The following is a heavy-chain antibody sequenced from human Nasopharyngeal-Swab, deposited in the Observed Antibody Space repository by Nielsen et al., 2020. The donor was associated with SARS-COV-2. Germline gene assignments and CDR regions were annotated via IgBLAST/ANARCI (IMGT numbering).Heavy chain of an antibody. CDR3: VREFEATGATYLDY. Sequence: GESPKISCAASVFAFSDYSMDWVRQAPGKGLEWVSYITSSSSTRYYADSVKGRFTVSRDNAKNSLYLQMSSLRDEDTAVYYCVREFEATGATYLDYWGLGTLVTVYS. J-gene: IGHJ4*02. V-gene: IGHV3-48*02. D-gene: IGHD1-26*01. CDR2: ITSSSSTR. CDR1: VFAFSDYS.